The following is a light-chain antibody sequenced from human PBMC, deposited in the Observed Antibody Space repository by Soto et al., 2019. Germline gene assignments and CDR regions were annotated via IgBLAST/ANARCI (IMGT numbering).Light chain of an antibody. CDR2: DAS. Sequence: EIVLTQSPATLSLSPGERATLSCRASQSVSTYLAWYQQKPGQAPRILIYDASRRATGIPARFSGSGSGTDFTLTISCLEPEDFAVYYCQLRCKWPPPFGGGTKVEIK. V-gene: IGKV3-11*01. CDR3: QLRCKWPPP. J-gene: IGKJ4*01. CDR1: QSVSTY.